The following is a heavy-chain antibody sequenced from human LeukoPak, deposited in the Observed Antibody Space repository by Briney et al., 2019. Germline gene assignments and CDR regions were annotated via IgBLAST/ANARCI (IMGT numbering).Heavy chain of an antibody. Sequence: GGSLRLSYAASGFTVSSNYMSWVRQAPGKGLEWVSVIYRGGSTYYADSVKGRFTISRDNAKNSLYLQMDSLRAEDTAVYYCARDYYDSSGHYYGGYWGQGTLVTVSS. D-gene: IGHD3-22*01. CDR1: GFTVSSNY. J-gene: IGHJ4*02. V-gene: IGHV3-53*01. CDR3: ARDYYDSSGHYYGGY. CDR2: IYRGGST.